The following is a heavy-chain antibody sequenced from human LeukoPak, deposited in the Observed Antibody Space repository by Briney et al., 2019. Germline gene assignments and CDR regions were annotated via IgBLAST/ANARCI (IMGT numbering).Heavy chain of an antibody. CDR1: GGSISSGGYY. Sequence: PSQTLSLTCTVSGGSISSGGYYWSWIRQPPGKGLEWIGYIYYSGSTYYNPSLKSRVTISVDTSKNQFSLKLSSVTAADTAVYYCARDLRAKRHGAFDIWGQGTMVTVSS. CDR2: IYYSGST. CDR3: ARDLRAKRHGAFDI. J-gene: IGHJ3*02. V-gene: IGHV4-31*03.